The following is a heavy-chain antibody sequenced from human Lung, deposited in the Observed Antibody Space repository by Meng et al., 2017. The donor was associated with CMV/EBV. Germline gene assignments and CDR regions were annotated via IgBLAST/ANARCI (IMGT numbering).Heavy chain of an antibody. CDR3: ARGYSGTPS. D-gene: IGHD1-26*01. CDR1: GFPITSDY. CDR2: IYSGGLT. V-gene: IGHV3-53*01. Sequence: LTCEGSGFPITSDYMTWVRQAPGKGLEWVSGIYSGGLTYYADSVKGRFTMSRDNSKNTLYLQMNSLRAEDTAMYYCARGYSGTPSWGQGTLVTVSS. J-gene: IGHJ4*02.